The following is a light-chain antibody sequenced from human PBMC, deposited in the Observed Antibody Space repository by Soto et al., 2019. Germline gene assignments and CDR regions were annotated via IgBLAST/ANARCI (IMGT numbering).Light chain of an antibody. CDR2: DVT. J-gene: IGLJ1*01. CDR1: SSDVGGYTY. V-gene: IGLV2-11*01. CDR3: CSYAGSSTYV. Sequence: QSVLTQPRSVSGSPGQSGTISCTGTSSDVGGYTYVSWYQQHPGKAPKLMIYDVTQRPSGVPDRFSGSKSGNTASLTISGLQAEDEADYYCCSYAGSSTYVFGTGTKVTVL.